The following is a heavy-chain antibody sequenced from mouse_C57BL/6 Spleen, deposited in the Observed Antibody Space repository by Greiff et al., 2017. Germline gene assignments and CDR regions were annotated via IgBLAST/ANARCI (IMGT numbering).Heavy chain of an antibody. D-gene: IGHD3-1*01. Sequence: EVQLVESGGGLVKPGGSLKLSCAASGFTFSDYGMHWVRQAPETGLEWVAYISSASSTIYSADTVTGRFTISRDNAKNTLFLQMTSLRAEDKAMYYWARGAARAMDYWGQGTSVTVSS. CDR3: ARGAARAMDY. J-gene: IGHJ4*01. CDR1: GFTFSDYG. V-gene: IGHV5-17*01. CDR2: ISSASSTI.